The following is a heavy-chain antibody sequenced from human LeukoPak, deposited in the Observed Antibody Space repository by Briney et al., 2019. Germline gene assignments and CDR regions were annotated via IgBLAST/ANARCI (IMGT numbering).Heavy chain of an antibody. Sequence: PGGSLRLSCAASGFSLSSYEMNWVRQAPGKGLEWVSYISSSGSAIFYADSVKGRFSISRDNAKNSLFLQMNSLRAEDTAFYYCASKGGLDDWGQGTLVTVSS. CDR1: GFSLSSYE. V-gene: IGHV3-48*03. D-gene: IGHD2-15*01. CDR2: ISSSGSAI. CDR3: ASKGGLDD. J-gene: IGHJ4*02.